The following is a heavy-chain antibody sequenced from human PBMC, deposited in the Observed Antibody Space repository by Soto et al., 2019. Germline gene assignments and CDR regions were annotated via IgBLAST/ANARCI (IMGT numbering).Heavy chain of an antibody. J-gene: IGHJ4*02. CDR1: GFTFSSYA. D-gene: IGHD2-15*01. CDR2: ISYDGSNK. CDR3: ANVAAPFDY. V-gene: IGHV3-30-3*01. Sequence: GGSLRLSCAASGFTFSSYAMHWVRQAPGKGLEWVAVISYDGSNKYHADSVKGRFTISRDNSKNTLYLQMNSLRAEDTAVYYCANVAAPFDYWGQGTLVTVSS.